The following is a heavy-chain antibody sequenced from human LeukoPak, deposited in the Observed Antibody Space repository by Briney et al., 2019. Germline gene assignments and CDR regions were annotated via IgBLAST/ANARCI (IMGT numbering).Heavy chain of an antibody. CDR2: IQQNGSER. Sequence: GGSLRLSCAASRFTFSNYWMSWVRQAPGKGLEWVANIQQNGSERKYVDSVKGRFTISRDNAKNSLYLQRNSLRVEDTAVYYCARDPYSGNYGTYYYYYMDVWGKGTTVTISS. CDR3: ARDPYSGNYGTYYYYYMDV. CDR1: RFTFSNYW. J-gene: IGHJ6*03. V-gene: IGHV3-7*01. D-gene: IGHD1-26*01.